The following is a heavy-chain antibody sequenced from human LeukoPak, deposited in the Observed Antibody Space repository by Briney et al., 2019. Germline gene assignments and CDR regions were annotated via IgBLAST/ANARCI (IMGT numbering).Heavy chain of an antibody. V-gene: IGHV3-23*01. CDR1: GFTFSSYA. D-gene: IGHD5-18*01. Sequence: GGSLRLSCAASGFTFSSYAISWVRQAPGKGLEWVSAISGSGGSTYYADSVKGRFTISRDNSKNTLYLQMNSLRAEDTAVYYCAKDQGSYGLGGFDYWGQGTLVTVSS. J-gene: IGHJ4*02. CDR2: ISGSGGST. CDR3: AKDQGSYGLGGFDY.